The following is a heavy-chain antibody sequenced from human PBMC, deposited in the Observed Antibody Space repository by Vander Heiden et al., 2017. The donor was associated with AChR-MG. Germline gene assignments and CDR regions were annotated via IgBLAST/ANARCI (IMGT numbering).Heavy chain of an antibody. Sequence: QVQLVQSGAEVKKPGSSVKVSCKASGGTFSSYAISWVRQAPGQGLEWMGGIIPIFGTANYAQKFQGRVTITADESTSTAYMELSSLRSEDTAVYYCASRAIPDYDILTGYYFYHGMDVWGQGTTVTVSS. CDR2: IIPIFGTA. D-gene: IGHD3-9*01. CDR1: GGTFSSYA. V-gene: IGHV1-69*01. CDR3: ASRAIPDYDILTGYYFYHGMDV. J-gene: IGHJ6*02.